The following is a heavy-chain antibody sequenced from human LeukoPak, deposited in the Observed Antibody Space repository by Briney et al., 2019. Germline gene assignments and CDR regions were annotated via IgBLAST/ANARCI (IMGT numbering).Heavy chain of an antibody. CDR3: ARLENYYDSSGFFYYFDY. J-gene: IGHJ4*02. V-gene: IGHV4-59*08. CDR2: VYYSGST. Sequence: SETLSLTCTVSGGSISSYYWSWIRQPPGKGLEWIGYVYYSGSTNYNPSLKSRVTISVDTSKNQFSLKLSSVTAADTAVYYCARLENYYDSSGFFYYFDYWGQGTLVTVSS. D-gene: IGHD3-22*01. CDR1: GGSISSYY.